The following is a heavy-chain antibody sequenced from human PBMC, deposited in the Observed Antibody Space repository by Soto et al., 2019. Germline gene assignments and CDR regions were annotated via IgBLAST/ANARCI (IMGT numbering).Heavy chain of an antibody. J-gene: IGHJ6*02. CDR1: GYTFTSYG. V-gene: IGHV1-18*01. CDR3: ARGGYYDSSGSRNYYYYGMNV. CDR2: ISAYDGYM. D-gene: IGHD3-22*01. Sequence: QAQLVQSGAEVKKPGASVKVSCKASGYTFTSYGINWVRQAPGQGLEWLGWISAYDGYMKYAQILQGRVYMTTDTSTKTAYMELRSLRSDDTAMYYCARGGYYDSSGSRNYYYYGMNVWGQGTTVTVSS.